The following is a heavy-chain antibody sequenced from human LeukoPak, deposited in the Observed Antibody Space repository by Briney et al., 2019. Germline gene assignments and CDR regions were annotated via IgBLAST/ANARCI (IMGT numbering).Heavy chain of an antibody. J-gene: IGHJ4*02. Sequence: GGSLRLSCAASGFTFSSFAMTWVRQAPGKGLEWVSVINTGGGTTDYEDSVKGRFTISRDNSKNTLYLQMNSLRAEDTAVYYCAKGSGWYVWGQGTLVTVSS. V-gene: IGHV3-23*01. CDR3: AKGSGWYV. CDR2: INTGGGTT. D-gene: IGHD6-19*01. CDR1: GFTFSSFA.